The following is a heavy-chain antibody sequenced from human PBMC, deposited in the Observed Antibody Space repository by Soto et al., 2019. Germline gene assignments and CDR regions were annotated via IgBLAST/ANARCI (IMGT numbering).Heavy chain of an antibody. CDR2: IYYSGST. CDR3: ARGGSSWYNWFDP. CDR1: GGSISSGDYY. Sequence: SETLSLTCTVSGGSISSGDYYWSWIRQPPGKGLEWIGYIYYSGSTYCNPSLKSRVTISVDTSKNQFSLKLSSVTAADTAVYYCARGGSSWYNWFDPWGQGTLVTVSS. J-gene: IGHJ5*02. D-gene: IGHD6-13*01. V-gene: IGHV4-30-4*01.